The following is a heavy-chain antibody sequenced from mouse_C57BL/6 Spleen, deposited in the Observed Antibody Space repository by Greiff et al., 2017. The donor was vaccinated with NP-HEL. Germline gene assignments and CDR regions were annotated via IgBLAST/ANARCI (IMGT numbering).Heavy chain of an antibody. Sequence: EVQLQQSGAELVRPGASVKLSCTASGFNITDYYMHWVKQRPEQGLEWIGRIDPEDGDTEYAPKFQGKATMTADTSSNTAYLQLSSLTSEDTAVEYDAACDGLRVRGDAMDYWGQGTSVTVSS. CDR2: IDPEDGDT. J-gene: IGHJ4*01. V-gene: IGHV14-1*01. D-gene: IGHD2-3*01. CDR1: GFNITDYY. CDR3: AACDGLRVRGDAMDY.